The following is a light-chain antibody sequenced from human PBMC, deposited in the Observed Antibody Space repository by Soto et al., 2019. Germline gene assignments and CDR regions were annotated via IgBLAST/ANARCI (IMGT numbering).Light chain of an antibody. J-gene: IGKJ1*01. CDR3: QQYYSTPQT. CDR1: QSVLYSSNYNNY. CDR2: WAS. Sequence: DIVMTQSPDSLAVSLGERATINCKSSQSVLYSSNYNNYLAWYQQKPGQPPKLLIYWASTRESGVPDRFSVSGSGTDFTLTISSLQAEDVAVYYCQQYYSTPQTFGQGTKVEIK. V-gene: IGKV4-1*01.